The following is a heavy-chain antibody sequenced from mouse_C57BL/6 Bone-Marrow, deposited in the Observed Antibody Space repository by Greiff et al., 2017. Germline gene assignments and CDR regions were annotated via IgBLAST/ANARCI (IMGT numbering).Heavy chain of an antibody. V-gene: IGHV1-80*01. CDR1: GYAFSSYW. Sequence: QVQLQQSGAELVKPGASVKISCKASGYAFSSYWMNWVKQRPGKGLEWIGQIYPGDGDTNYNGKFKGKATLTADKSSSTAFMQLSSLTSEDSAVYFCARGGPYGKLDYWGQGTTLTVSS. CDR3: ARGGPYGKLDY. D-gene: IGHD2-1*01. CDR2: IYPGDGDT. J-gene: IGHJ2*01.